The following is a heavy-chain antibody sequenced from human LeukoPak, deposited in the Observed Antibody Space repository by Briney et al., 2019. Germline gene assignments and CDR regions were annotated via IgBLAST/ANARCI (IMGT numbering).Heavy chain of an antibody. V-gene: IGHV3-53*01. J-gene: IGHJ5*02. CDR2: IYSGGST. CDR3: ARDKHYYDSSGYSS. CDR1: GFTVSSNY. D-gene: IGHD3-22*01. Sequence: TGGSLRLSCAASGFTVSSNYMSWVRQAPGKGLEWASVIYSGGSTYYADSVKGRFTTSRDNSKSTLYLQMNSLRAEDTAVYYCARDKHYYDSSGYSSWGQGTLVTVSS.